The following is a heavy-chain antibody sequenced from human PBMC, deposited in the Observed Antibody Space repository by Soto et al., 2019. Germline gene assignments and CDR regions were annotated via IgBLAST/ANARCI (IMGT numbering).Heavy chain of an antibody. CDR3: ARATYYGLDV. J-gene: IGHJ6*02. CDR1: GYTFTTSG. CDR2: ISAYNGNT. V-gene: IGHV1-18*01. Sequence: QVQLVQSGAEVKKPGASVKVSCKASGYTFTTSGFSWVRQAPGQGLEWMGWISAYNGNTNYAQKLQDRVTMTTDASTTTAYMEVRSLRSDDTAVYYCARATYYGLDVWGQGTTVIVS.